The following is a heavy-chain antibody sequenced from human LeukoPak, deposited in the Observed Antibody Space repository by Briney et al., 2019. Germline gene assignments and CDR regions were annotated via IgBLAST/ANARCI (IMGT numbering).Heavy chain of an antibody. D-gene: IGHD5-12*01. Sequence: GSSVKVSCKASGGTFSSHAISWVRQAPGQGLEWMGRIIPILGIANYAQKFQGRVTITADKSTSTAYMELSSLRSEDTAVYYCARQPVDPDAFDIWGQGTMVTVSS. CDR3: ARQPVDPDAFDI. CDR2: IIPILGIA. CDR1: GGTFSSHA. J-gene: IGHJ3*02. V-gene: IGHV1-69*04.